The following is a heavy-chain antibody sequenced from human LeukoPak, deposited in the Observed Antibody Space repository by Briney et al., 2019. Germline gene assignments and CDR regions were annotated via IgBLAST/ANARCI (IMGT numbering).Heavy chain of an antibody. J-gene: IGHJ6*03. D-gene: IGHD2/OR15-2a*01. CDR3: ARGEFGDYYYFYMDV. CDR1: GFTFSSYE. V-gene: IGHV3-21*01. Sequence: SGGSLRLSCAASGFTFSSYEMNWVRQAPGKGLEWVSSITSSNNYIYYGDSVKGRFTISRDDAKNSLFLQMNSLRAEDTATYYCARGEFGDYYYFYMDVWGKGTTVTVSS. CDR2: ITSSNNYI.